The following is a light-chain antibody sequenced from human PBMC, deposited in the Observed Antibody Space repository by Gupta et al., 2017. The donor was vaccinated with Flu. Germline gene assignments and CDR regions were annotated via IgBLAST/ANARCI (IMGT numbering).Light chain of an antibody. CDR2: EAS. V-gene: IGKV1-33*01. J-gene: IGKJ2*01. Sequence: DIQMTQSPSSLSASVGDRLTITCQASQDISNYINWYQQKPGKAPDLLIREASHLQTGVPSRFRGNGSGTEFTFTISIRQPEDFAAYYCPHYDSRPPHTFGPGTKV. CDR1: QDISNY. CDR3: PHYDSRPPHT.